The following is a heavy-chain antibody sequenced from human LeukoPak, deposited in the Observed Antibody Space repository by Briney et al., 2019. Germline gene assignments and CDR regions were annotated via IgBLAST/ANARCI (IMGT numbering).Heavy chain of an antibody. Sequence: GGSPRLSCAASGFTFSEAWMSWVRQAPGKGLEWVGLIKHKYDGGTTDYAAPLKGRFTISRDDSKSTLFLQMNSLKIEDTAIYYCATVGRQYSRYLDYWGQGTLVTVSS. V-gene: IGHV3-15*01. CDR2: IKHKYDGGTT. CDR3: ATVGRQYSRYLDY. CDR1: GFTFSEAW. D-gene: IGHD6-6*01. J-gene: IGHJ4*02.